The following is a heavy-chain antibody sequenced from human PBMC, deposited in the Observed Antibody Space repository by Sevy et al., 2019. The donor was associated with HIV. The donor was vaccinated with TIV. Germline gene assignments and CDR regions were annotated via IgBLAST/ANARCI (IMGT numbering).Heavy chain of an antibody. CDR3: AKGTVPYSSGWYYYYYYYMDV. CDR2: IWYDGSNK. V-gene: IGHV3-33*06. Sequence: GGSLRLSCAASGFTFSSYGMHRVRQAPGKGLEWVAVIWYDGSNKYYADSVKGRFTISRDNSKNTLYLQMNSLRAEDTAVYYCAKGTVPYSSGWYYYYYYYMDVWGKGTTVTVSS. D-gene: IGHD6-19*01. CDR1: GFTFSSYG. J-gene: IGHJ6*03.